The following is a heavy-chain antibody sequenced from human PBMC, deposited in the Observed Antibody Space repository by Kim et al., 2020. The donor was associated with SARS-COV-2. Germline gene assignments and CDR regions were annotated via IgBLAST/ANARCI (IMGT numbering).Heavy chain of an antibody. V-gene: IGHV4-59*08. J-gene: IGHJ6*03. CDR1: GGSISSYY. CDR3: ARQKAITIFGVVSLASTMDV. Sequence: SETLSLTCTVSGGSISSYYWSWIRQPPGKGLEWIGYIYYSGSTNYNPSLKSRVTISVDTSKNQFSLKLSSVTAADTAVYYCARQKAITIFGVVSLASTMDVWGKGTTVTVSS. CDR2: IYYSGST. D-gene: IGHD3-3*01.